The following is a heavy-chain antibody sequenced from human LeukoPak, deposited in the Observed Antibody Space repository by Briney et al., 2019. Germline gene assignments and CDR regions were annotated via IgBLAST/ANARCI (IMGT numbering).Heavy chain of an antibody. J-gene: IGHJ4*02. D-gene: IGHD6-19*01. CDR1: GYTFTSYG. Sequence: ASVKVSCKASGYTFTSYGISWVRQAPGQGLEWMGWISAYNGNTNYAQKFQGRVTMTRDTSISTAYMELSRLRSDDAAVYYCARLQQWLDPFDYWGQGTLVTVSS. V-gene: IGHV1-18*01. CDR3: ARLQQWLDPFDY. CDR2: ISAYNGNT.